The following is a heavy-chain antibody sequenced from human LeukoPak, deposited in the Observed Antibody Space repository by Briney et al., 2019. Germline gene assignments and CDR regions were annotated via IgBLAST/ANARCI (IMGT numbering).Heavy chain of an antibody. CDR3: AKDLVLLGAYYYETIGYSTY. J-gene: IGHJ4*02. CDR1: GFTFSSYA. Sequence: GGSLRLSCAASGFTFSSYAMSWVRQAPGKGLEWVSSISNSGDSTYYADSVKGRFTISRDTSKNMLYLQMNSLRAEDTAVYYCAKDLVLLGAYYYETIGYSTYWGQGTLVTVSS. CDR2: ISNSGDST. V-gene: IGHV3-23*01. D-gene: IGHD3-22*01.